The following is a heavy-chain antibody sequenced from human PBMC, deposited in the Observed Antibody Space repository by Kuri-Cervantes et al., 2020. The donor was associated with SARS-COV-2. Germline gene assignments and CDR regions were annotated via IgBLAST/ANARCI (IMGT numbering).Heavy chain of an antibody. D-gene: IGHD4-17*01. J-gene: IGHJ4*02. CDR1: GGSISSYY. CDR2: IYSSRRT. V-gene: IGHV4-59*08. Sequence: SETLSLTCTVSGGSISSYYWSWIRQPPGKGLEWIGNIYSSRRTNYNPSLKSLATILVYTSQNQFSLKLDSMTAADTAVYYCAKHDYGDYGTFDYWAREPWSPSPQ. CDR3: AKHDYGDYGTFDY.